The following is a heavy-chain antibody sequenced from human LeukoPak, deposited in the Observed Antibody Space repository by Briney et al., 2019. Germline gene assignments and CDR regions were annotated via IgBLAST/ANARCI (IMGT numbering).Heavy chain of an antibody. V-gene: IGHV6-1*01. J-gene: IGHJ4*02. Sequence: SQTLSLTCAISGDSVSGNSGGWNRIRQSPSRGLEWLGRTYYGSKWFNDYAESVKSRITINPDTSKNQFSLRLNSVTPEDTAVYYCARGWLQFGFDYWGQGTLVTVSS. CDR2: TYYGSKWFN. CDR1: GDSVSGNSGG. CDR3: ARGWLQFGFDY. D-gene: IGHD5-24*01.